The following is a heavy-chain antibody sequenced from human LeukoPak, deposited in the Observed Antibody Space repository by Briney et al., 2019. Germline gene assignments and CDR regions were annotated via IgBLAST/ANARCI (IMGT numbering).Heavy chain of an antibody. J-gene: IGHJ6*03. Sequence: GGSLRLSCAASGFTFSSYSMNWVRQAPGKGLEWVSSISSSSSYIYYADSVKGRFTISRDNAKNSLYLQMNSLRAEDTAVYYCAGQWSNSYYYMDVWGKGTTVTVSS. CDR1: GFTFSSYS. D-gene: IGHD2-15*01. CDR3: AGQWSNSYYYMDV. CDR2: ISSSSSYI. V-gene: IGHV3-21*01.